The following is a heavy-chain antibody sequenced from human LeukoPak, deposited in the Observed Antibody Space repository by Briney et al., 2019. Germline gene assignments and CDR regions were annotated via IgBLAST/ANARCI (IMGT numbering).Heavy chain of an antibody. V-gene: IGHV3-48*04. CDR3: ARGGGLDV. CDR1: GFTFSSYS. CDR2: ISSSSSTI. D-gene: IGHD3-16*01. Sequence: GGSLRLSCAASGFTFSSYSMNWVRQAPGKGLEWVSYISSSSSTIYYADSVKGRYTISRDNAKNSLYLQMSNLRAEDTAVYFCARGGGLDVWGQGATVTVSS. J-gene: IGHJ6*02.